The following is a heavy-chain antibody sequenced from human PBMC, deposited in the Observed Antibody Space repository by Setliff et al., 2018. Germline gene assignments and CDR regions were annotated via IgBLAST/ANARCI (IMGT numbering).Heavy chain of an antibody. CDR2: ISGSGSTI. J-gene: IGHJ5*02. V-gene: IGHV3-48*01. CDR3: ARLRAPGSHGLDP. D-gene: IGHD3-10*01. CDR1: GFTFSSYS. Sequence: GESLKISCAASGFTFSSYSMNWVRQAPGKGLEWVSYISGSGSTIYYADSVEGRFTISRDNAKTSLYLQMNSLRADDTAVYYCARLRAPGSHGLDPWGQGTLVTVSS.